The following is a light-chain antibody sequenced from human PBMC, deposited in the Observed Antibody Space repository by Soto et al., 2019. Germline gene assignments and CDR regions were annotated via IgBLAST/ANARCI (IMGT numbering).Light chain of an antibody. CDR3: QQYGSAPRT. V-gene: IGKV3-20*01. CDR2: DAS. J-gene: IGKJ1*01. Sequence: EIVLTQSPGTLSLSPGERAILSCRASQSVSSDSLAWYRQKPGQAPRLLVYDASSRATGIQDRFSGSGSGTDFTLTISRLEPEDFAVYYCQQYGSAPRTFGQETKVEIK. CDR1: QSVSSDS.